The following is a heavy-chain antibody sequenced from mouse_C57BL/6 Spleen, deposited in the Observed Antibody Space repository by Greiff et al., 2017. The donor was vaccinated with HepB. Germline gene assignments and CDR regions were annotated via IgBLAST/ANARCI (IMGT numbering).Heavy chain of an antibody. V-gene: IGHV5-4*01. Sequence: VQLQQSGGGLVKPGGSLKLSCAASGFTFSSYAMSWVRQTPEKRLEWVATISDGGSYTYYPDNVKGRFTISRDTAKNNLYLQMSHLKSEDTAMYYCARGGYAMDYWGQGTSVTVSS. D-gene: IGHD2-14*01. J-gene: IGHJ4*01. CDR3: ARGGYAMDY. CDR1: GFTFSSYA. CDR2: ISDGGSYT.